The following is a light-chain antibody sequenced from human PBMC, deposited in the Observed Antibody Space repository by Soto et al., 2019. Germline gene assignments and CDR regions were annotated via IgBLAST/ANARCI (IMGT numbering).Light chain of an antibody. Sequence: IQLTQSPSSLSASVGDRVTISCRASQGIGNFLAWYQQKPAKAPKLLIYGASTLQSGVPSRFSGSGSGTDFTLTIISMQPEDFTTYYCHHLNSVPSPFGTGTKVDIK. CDR2: GAS. V-gene: IGKV1-9*01. J-gene: IGKJ3*01. CDR3: HHLNSVPSP. CDR1: QGIGNF.